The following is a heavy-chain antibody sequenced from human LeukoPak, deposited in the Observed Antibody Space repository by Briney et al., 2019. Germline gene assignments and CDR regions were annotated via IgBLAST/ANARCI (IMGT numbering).Heavy chain of an antibody. CDR2: ISFDGSNE. D-gene: IGHD3-16*02. CDR3: AREEHDYVWGSYRYYYYYGIDV. V-gene: IGHV3-30*03. Sequence: GGSLRLSCAASGFTFSSYGMHWVRQSPGRGLEWVSFISFDGSNEFCADSLKGRFTISRDNSKDTLYLQMDSLRAEDTALYYCAREEHDYVWGSYRYYYYYGIDVWGQGTTVTVSS. J-gene: IGHJ6*02. CDR1: GFTFSSYG.